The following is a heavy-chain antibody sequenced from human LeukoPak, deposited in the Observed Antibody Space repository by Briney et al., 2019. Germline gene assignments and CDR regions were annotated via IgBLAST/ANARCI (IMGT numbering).Heavy chain of an antibody. CDR1: GFTFSGYN. J-gene: IGHJ4*02. D-gene: IGHD3-10*01. CDR3: ARPVEGNIGSGKWYFDY. Sequence: AGGSLRLSCATSGFTFSGYNMNWVRQAPGQGLEWVSSISSGSGYIYYADSVKGRFTISRDNAKNSLYLQMNSLRAEDTAVYFCARPVEGNIGSGKWYFDYWGQGTLVTVSS. CDR2: ISSGSGYI. V-gene: IGHV3-21*01.